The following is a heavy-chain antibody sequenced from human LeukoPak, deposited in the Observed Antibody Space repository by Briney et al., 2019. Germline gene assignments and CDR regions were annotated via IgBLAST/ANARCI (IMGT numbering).Heavy chain of an antibody. CDR1: GYNFTSFC. V-gene: IGHV5-51*01. J-gene: IGHJ3*02. CDR3: ARREYVVEMATIDAFYI. D-gene: IGHD5-24*01. CDR2: IFHGDADT. Sequence: GESLKTSCKGSGYNFTSFCIGWVRQMPGKGLEGTWIIFHGDADTRYSSSIQGQVTISADKSISAAYLQWSSLKASDTAMYYCARREYVVEMATIDAFYIWGQGTMVTVSS.